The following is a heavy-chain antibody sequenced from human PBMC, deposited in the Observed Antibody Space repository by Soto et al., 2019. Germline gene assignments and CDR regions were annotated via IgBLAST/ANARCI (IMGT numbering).Heavy chain of an antibody. V-gene: IGHV4-31*03. CDR3: ARDFPRRTSSDVDY. CDR2: IYYSGST. J-gene: IGHJ4*02. Sequence: SETLSLTCTVSGGSISSGGYYWSWIRQHPGKGLEWIGYIYYSGSTYYNPSLKSRVTISVDTSKNQFSLKLSSVTAADTAVYYFARDFPRRTSSDVDYWGPGTIVTVSS. D-gene: IGHD2-2*01. CDR1: GGSISSGGYY.